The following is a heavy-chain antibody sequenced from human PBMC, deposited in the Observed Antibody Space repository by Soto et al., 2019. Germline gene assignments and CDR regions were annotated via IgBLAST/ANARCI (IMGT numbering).Heavy chain of an antibody. J-gene: IGHJ4*02. CDR2: IYYYGST. V-gene: IGHV4-61*05. CDR1: GGSISSSSYY. CDR3: ARQSGSNSPPFG. D-gene: IGHD5-12*01. Sequence: PSETLSLTCTVSGGSISSSSYYWGWIRQPPGKGLEWIGYIYYYGSTNYNPSLKSRLTISIDTSKNQFSLNLNSVSAADTAVYYCARQSGSNSPPFGWGPGTLVTVSS.